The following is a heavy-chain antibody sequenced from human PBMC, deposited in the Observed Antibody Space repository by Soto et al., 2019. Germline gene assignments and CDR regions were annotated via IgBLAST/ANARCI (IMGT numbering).Heavy chain of an antibody. D-gene: IGHD4-17*01. CDR2: ISAYNGNT. J-gene: IGHJ4*02. Sequence: ASVKVSCKASGYTFTSYGISWVRQAPGQGLEWMGWISAYNGNTNYAQKLQGRVTMTTDTSTSTAYMELRSLRSDDTAVYYCATNYNDYGDYASWDYWGQGTLVTVSS. CDR3: ATNYNDYGDYASWDY. CDR1: GYTFTSYG. V-gene: IGHV1-18*01.